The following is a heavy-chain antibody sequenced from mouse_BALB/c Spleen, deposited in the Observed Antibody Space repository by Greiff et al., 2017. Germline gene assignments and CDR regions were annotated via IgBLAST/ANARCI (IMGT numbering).Heavy chain of an antibody. Sequence: VQLQQPGAELVKPGASVKLSCKASGYTFTSYWMHWVKQRPGQGLEWIGEINPSNGRTNYNEKFKSKATLTVDKSSSTAYMQLSSLTSEDSAVYYCACYYDCSWFAYWGQGTLVTVSA. D-gene: IGHD2-4*01. CDR2: INPSNGRT. V-gene: IGHV1S81*02. CDR1: GYTFTSYW. CDR3: ACYYDCSWFAY. J-gene: IGHJ3*01.